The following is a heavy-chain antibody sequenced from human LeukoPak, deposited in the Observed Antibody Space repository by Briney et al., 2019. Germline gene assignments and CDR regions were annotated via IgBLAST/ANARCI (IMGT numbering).Heavy chain of an antibody. J-gene: IGHJ5*01. CDR2: INPNSGVT. CDR3: ARQADNNWFDS. D-gene: IGHD2-15*01. CDR1: GYTFTGYY. Sequence: ASVTVSCKASGYTFTGYYMHWVQQAPGQGLEWMGWINPNSGVTKYAQKFQGRVTMTRDTSISTAYMELNRLSSDDSAVFYCARQADNNWFDSWGQGTLVTVSS. V-gene: IGHV1-2*02.